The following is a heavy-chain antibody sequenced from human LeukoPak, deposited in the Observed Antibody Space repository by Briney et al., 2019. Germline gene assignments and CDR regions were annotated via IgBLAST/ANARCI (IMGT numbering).Heavy chain of an antibody. CDR2: IWYDGSNK. CDR3: AKVLSVTTPSFDY. J-gene: IGHJ4*02. V-gene: IGHV3-30*02. Sequence: GGSLRLSCAASGFTFSSYGMHWVRQAPGKGLEWVAVIWYDGSNKYYADSVKGRFTISGDNSKNTLYLQMNSLRAEDTAVYYCAKVLSVTTPSFDYWGQGTLVTVSS. CDR1: GFTFSSYG. D-gene: IGHD4-17*01.